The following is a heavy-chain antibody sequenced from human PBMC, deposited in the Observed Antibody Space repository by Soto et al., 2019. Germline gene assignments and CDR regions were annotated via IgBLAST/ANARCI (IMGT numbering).Heavy chain of an antibody. J-gene: IGHJ5*02. V-gene: IGHV4-39*01. CDR2: MFYSGAT. D-gene: IGHD2-15*01. Sequence: PSETLSLTCTVSGGSISDISYGWGWIRQPPGKGLQWIGCMFYSGATYYNPSLKNRVTLSVDTSNNEFSLKLVSVTAPDTAVYYCARHKSGSDWLDPWGQGTLVTVSS. CDR3: ARHKSGSDWLDP. CDR1: GGSISDISYG.